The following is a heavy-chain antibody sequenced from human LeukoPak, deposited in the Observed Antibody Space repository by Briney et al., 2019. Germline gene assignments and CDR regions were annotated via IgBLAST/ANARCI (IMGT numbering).Heavy chain of an antibody. D-gene: IGHD2-21*02. CDR3: AKGAVDCGGDCYVDY. Sequence: GGSLRLSCAVSGFTVSSNYMSCVRQAPGKGLEWVSLIYSGGGTYYAESVRCRFTTSRDDSKNTLYLQMNSLRAEDTAVYYCAKGAVDCGGDCYVDYWGQGTLVTVSS. V-gene: IGHV3-53*01. CDR2: IYSGGGT. J-gene: IGHJ4*02. CDR1: GFTVSSNY.